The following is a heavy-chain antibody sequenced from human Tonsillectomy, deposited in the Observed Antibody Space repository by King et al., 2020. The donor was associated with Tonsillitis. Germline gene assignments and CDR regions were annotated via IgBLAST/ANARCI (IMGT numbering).Heavy chain of an antibody. CDR1: GFTFSSYA. CDR3: AKVVNDYVWGSYRPGWWFDP. D-gene: IGHD3-16*02. J-gene: IGHJ5*02. V-gene: IGHV3-23*04. CDR2: ISGSGGST. Sequence: VQLVESGGGLVQPGGSLRLSCAASGFTFSSYAMSWVRQAPGKGLEWVSAISGSGGSTYYADSVKGRFTISRDNSKNTLYLQMNSLRAEDTAVYYCAKVVNDYVWGSYRPGWWFDPWGQGTLVTVSS.